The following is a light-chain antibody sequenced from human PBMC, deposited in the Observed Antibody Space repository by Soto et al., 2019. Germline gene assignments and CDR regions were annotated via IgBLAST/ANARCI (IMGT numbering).Light chain of an antibody. J-gene: IGKJ4*01. CDR3: QQRSNWPLT. CDR2: DAS. V-gene: IGKV3-11*01. Sequence: EIVLTQSPATLSFSPGEGATLSCGASQSVSSNLAWYQQKPGQAPRLLIYDASNRATGIPARFSGSGSGTDFTLTITSLEPEDFALYYCQQRSNWPLTFGGGTKVEIK. CDR1: QSVSSN.